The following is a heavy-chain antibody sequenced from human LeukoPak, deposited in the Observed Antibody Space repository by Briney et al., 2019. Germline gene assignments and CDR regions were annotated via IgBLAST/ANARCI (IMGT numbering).Heavy chain of an antibody. Sequence: GGSLRLSCAASGFTFSSYGMNWVRQAPGKGLEWVSVISGSGGSTYYADSVKGRFTISRDNSKNTLYLQMNSLRAEDTAVYYCAKSGYSSSWSNAAVYNWFDPWGQGTLVTVSS. V-gene: IGHV3-23*01. CDR1: GFTFSSYG. J-gene: IGHJ5*02. CDR2: ISGSGGST. CDR3: AKSGYSSSWSNAAVYNWFDP. D-gene: IGHD6-13*01.